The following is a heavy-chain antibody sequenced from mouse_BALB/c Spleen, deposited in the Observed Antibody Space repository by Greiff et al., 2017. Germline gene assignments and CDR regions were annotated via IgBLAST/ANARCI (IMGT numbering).Heavy chain of an antibody. D-gene: IGHD2-4*01. Sequence: EVQLQQSGPELVKPGASMKISCKASGYSFTGYTMNWVKQSHGKNLEWIGLINPYNGGTSYNQKFKGKATLTVDKSSSTAYMELLSLTSEDSAVYYCARPPIYYDYDGDYYAMDYWGQGTSVTVSS. V-gene: IGHV1-18*01. CDR1: GYSFTGYT. CDR3: ARPPIYYDYDGDYYAMDY. CDR2: INPYNGGT. J-gene: IGHJ4*01.